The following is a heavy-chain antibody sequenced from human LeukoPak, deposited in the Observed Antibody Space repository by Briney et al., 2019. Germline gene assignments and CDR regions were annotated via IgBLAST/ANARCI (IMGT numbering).Heavy chain of an antibody. CDR3: ASLGTVTSFDY. Sequence: SETLSLTCTVSGGSISSSSYYWSWIRQPPGKGLEWIGYIYYSGSTYYNPSLKSRVTISVDTSKNQFSLKLSSVTAADTAVYYCASLGTVTSFDYWGQGTLVTVSS. CDR1: GGSISSSSYY. J-gene: IGHJ4*02. V-gene: IGHV4-30-4*01. CDR2: IYYSGST. D-gene: IGHD4-11*01.